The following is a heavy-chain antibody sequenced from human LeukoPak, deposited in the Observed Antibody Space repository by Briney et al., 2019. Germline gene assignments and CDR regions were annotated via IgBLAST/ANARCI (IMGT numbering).Heavy chain of an antibody. V-gene: IGHV3-43*02. CDR3: AKGLHSGTFYNTFDS. CDR2: IGGDGGET. CDR1: GFTFNDYA. D-gene: IGHD3-10*01. Sequence: GGSLRLSCAASGFTFNDYAIHWVRQAPGKGLEWVSLIGGDGGETYYADSVKGRFTISRDNSKASVYLQMNSLTTEDTALYYCAKGLHSGTFYNTFDSWGQGTLVTVSS. J-gene: IGHJ4*02.